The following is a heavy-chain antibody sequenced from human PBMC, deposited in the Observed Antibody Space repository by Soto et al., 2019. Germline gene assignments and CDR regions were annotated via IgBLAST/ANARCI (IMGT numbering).Heavy chain of an antibody. CDR1: GGSITRGGYY. Sequence: QVQLQESGPGLVKPSETLSLTCTVSGGSITRGGYYWSWIRQHPGKGLEWIGYIFNSGTTYYNPSLTSRVTISVDTSKNQFSLKLTSVTAAYTAVYYCARDPAPCGQGTLVTVSS. CDR2: IFNSGTT. V-gene: IGHV4-31*03. CDR3: ARDPAP. J-gene: IGHJ5*02.